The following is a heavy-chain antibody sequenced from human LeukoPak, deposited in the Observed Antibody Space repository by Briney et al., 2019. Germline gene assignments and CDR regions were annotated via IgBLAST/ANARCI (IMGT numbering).Heavy chain of an antibody. CDR2: IYSAGSR. Sequence: GGSLRLSCAASGFTVSSNYRTWVRQAPGKGLEWVSVIYSAGSRSYADSVKGRFTISGDNSKNTVYLQMNSLRAEDTAVYYCATDGGYSSSSLYYWGQGTLATISS. D-gene: IGHD6-13*01. CDR3: ATDGGYSSSSLYY. J-gene: IGHJ4*02. CDR1: GFTVSSNY. V-gene: IGHV3-66*01.